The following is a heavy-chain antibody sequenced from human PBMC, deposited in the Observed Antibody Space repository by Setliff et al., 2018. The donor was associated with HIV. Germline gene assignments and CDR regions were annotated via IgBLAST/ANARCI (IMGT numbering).Heavy chain of an antibody. V-gene: IGHV3-7*03. D-gene: IGHD3-10*01. J-gene: IGHJ4*02. CDR1: GGSFSGYF. CDR3: AREVAPSSGAHFEY. Sequence: ETLSLTCAVYGGSFSGYFWSWARQAPGKGLEWVANINDDGNKKYYMGSVKGRFTISRDNAKNSLYLQMNSLRADDTAVYYCAREVAPSSGAHFEYWGQGILVTVSS. CDR2: INDDGNKK.